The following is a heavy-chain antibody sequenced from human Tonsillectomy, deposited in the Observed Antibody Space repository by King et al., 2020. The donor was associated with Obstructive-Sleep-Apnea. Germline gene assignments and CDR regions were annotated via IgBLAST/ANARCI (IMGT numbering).Heavy chain of an antibody. V-gene: IGHV1-2*02. CDR3: ARGLRYFDWLSLGPDFDY. CDR1: GYTFTGYY. D-gene: IGHD3-9*01. J-gene: IGHJ4*02. CDR2: INPNSGGT. Sequence: VQLVESGAEVKKPGASVKVSGKASGYTFTGYYMHWVRQAPGQGLEWMGWINPNSGGTNYAQKFQGRVTMTRDTSISTAYMELSRLRSDDTAVYYCARGLRYFDWLSLGPDFDYWGQGTPVTVSS.